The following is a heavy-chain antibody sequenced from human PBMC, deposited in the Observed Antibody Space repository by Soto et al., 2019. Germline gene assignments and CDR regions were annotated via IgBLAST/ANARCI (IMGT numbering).Heavy chain of an antibody. CDR3: ARASRAYGDYVGVY. J-gene: IGHJ4*02. CDR1: GFTFDDYG. D-gene: IGHD4-17*01. CDR2: INWNGGST. V-gene: IGHV3-20*04. Sequence: PGGSLRLSCAASGFTFDDYGMSWVRQAPGKGLEWVSGINWNGGSTGYADSVKDRFTISRDNAKNSVYLQMNSLRAEDTAVYYCARASRAYGDYVGVYWGQGTLVTV.